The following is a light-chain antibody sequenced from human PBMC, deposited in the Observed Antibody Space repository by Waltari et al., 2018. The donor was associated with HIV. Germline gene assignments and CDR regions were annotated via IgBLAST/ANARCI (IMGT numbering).Light chain of an antibody. CDR2: KDN. CDR3: YSAADNMGV. J-gene: IGLJ3*02. Sequence: SYELTQPSSVSVSPGQTTRITCSGDVLAKSYARWFQQQPGQAPVVMIYKDNERPSGIPERFSGSSSGTTVTLTISGAQIEDEADYYCYSAADNMGVFGGGTKLTVL. V-gene: IGLV3-27*01. CDR1: VLAKSY.